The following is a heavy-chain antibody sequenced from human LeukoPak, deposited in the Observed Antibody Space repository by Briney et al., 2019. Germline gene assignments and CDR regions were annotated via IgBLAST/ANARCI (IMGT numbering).Heavy chain of an antibody. CDR3: ARDKMYYDILTGYLDY. Sequence: PGGSLRLSCAASGFTFSSYSMNWVRQAPGKGLEWVSSISSSSSYIYYADSVKGRFTISRDNAKNSLYLQMNSLRAEDTAVYYCARDKMYYDILTGYLDYWSQGTLVTVSS. CDR1: GFTFSSYS. D-gene: IGHD3-9*01. J-gene: IGHJ4*02. CDR2: ISSSSSYI. V-gene: IGHV3-21*01.